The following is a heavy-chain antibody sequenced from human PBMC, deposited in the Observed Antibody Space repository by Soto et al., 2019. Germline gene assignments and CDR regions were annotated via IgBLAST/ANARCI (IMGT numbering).Heavy chain of an antibody. V-gene: IGHV4-59*01. J-gene: IGHJ4*02. CDR1: GGSIINNY. CDR3: ARYNSYAIDY. D-gene: IGHD2-8*01. CDR2: IHYSGTT. Sequence: SETLSLTCDVSGGSIINNYWWAWIRQPPGKGLEWIANIHYSGTTNYNPSLASRVTLSVDTSKNQFSLKMTSVTAADRAMYFCARYNSYAIDYWGRGTLVTVSS.